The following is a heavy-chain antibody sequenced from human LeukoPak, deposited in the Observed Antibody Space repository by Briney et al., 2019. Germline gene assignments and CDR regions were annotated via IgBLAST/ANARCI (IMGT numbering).Heavy chain of an antibody. D-gene: IGHD3-10*01. V-gene: IGHV3-53*01. CDR1: GFTVRDGY. CDR2: IYVSGTT. J-gene: IGHJ4*02. Sequence: HTGGSLRLSCAASGFTVRDGYMSWVRQAPGKRLEWLAFIYVSGTTFYAASVKGRFTISRDNAKNTVYLQMNNLRAEDTALYYCGRHAYGGSPPLSWGQGALVTVSS. CDR3: GRHAYGGSPPLS.